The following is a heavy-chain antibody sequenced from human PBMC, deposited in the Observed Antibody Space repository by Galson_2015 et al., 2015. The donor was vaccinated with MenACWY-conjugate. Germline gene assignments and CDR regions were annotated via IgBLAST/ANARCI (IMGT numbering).Heavy chain of an antibody. Sequence: SLRLSCAASGFIFNTYWMHWVRQAPGKGLVWVSRINPGGSSTTYADSVKDRFTISRDNAKNTLYLQMNSLRAEDTAVFYCAKTRVASVVLDYWGQGTLVTVSS. V-gene: IGHV3-74*01. D-gene: IGHD2-15*01. CDR2: INPGGSST. J-gene: IGHJ4*02. CDR1: GFIFNTYW. CDR3: AKTRVASVVLDY.